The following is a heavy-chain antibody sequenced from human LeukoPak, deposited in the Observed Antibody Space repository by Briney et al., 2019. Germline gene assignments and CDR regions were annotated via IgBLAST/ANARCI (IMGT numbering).Heavy chain of an antibody. D-gene: IGHD1-7*01. CDR1: GFTFSSYD. Sequence: PGGSLRLSCAASGFTFSSYDMHWVRQAPGKGLQWVGHIQSKIDGGTPGYAAPVKGRFTISRDDSKNTLYLQMNSLKAEDTAVYYCTTVKRGWNYRTREYYYYMDVWGKGTTVTVSS. V-gene: IGHV3-15*01. J-gene: IGHJ6*03. CDR2: IQSKIDGGTP. CDR3: TTVKRGWNYRTREYYYYMDV.